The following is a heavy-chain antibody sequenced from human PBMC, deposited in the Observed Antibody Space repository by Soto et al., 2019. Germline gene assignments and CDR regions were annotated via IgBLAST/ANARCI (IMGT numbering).Heavy chain of an antibody. CDR3: AKLRGQNYYDSSGYDDY. Sequence: PGGSLRLSCAASGFTFDDYAMHWVRQAPGKGLEWVSGISWNSGSIGYADSVKGRFTISRDNAKNSLYLQMNSLRAEDTALYYCAKLRGQNYYDSSGYDDYWGQGTLVTVSS. D-gene: IGHD3-22*01. CDR1: GFTFDDYA. V-gene: IGHV3-9*01. CDR2: ISWNSGSI. J-gene: IGHJ4*02.